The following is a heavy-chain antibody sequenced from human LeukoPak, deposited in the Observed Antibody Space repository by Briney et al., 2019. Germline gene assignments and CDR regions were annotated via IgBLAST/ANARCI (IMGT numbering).Heavy chain of an antibody. V-gene: IGHV3-23*01. J-gene: IGHJ4*02. CDR1: GFTFSSYA. D-gene: IGHD6-13*01. CDR2: ISGSGGST. Sequence: VGSLRLSCAASGFTFSSYAMSWVRRAPGKGLEWVSAISGSGGSTYYADSVKGRFTISRDNSKNTLYLQMNSLRAEDTAVYYCAKGTSSSWYKSFYYFDYWGQGTLVTASS. CDR3: AKGTSSSWYKSFYYFDY.